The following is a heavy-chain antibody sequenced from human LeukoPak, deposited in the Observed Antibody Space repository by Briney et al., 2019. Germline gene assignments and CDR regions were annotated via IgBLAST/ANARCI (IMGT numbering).Heavy chain of an antibody. CDR1: GFTFSDYY. D-gene: IGHD5-18*01. Sequence: GGSLRLSCAASGFTFSDYYMTWIRQAPGEGLEWVTYISSSGTTIYYADSVKGRFTISRDNAKNSLYLLMNSVRAEDTAVYYCARVAQLWFGNDYWGQGTLVTVSS. CDR2: ISSSGTTI. V-gene: IGHV3-11*04. J-gene: IGHJ4*02. CDR3: ARVAQLWFGNDY.